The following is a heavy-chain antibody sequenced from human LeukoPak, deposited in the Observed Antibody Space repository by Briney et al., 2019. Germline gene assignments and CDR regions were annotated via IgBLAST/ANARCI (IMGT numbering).Heavy chain of an antibody. Sequence: PGGSLRLSCAASGFTFSSYSMNWVRQAPGKGLEWVSSISSSSSYIYYADSVKGRFTISRDNAKNSLYLQMNSLRAEDTAVYYCARAPITGTTVWFDPWGQGTLVTVSS. CDR2: ISSSSSYI. CDR1: GFTFSSYS. CDR3: ARAPITGTTVWFDP. V-gene: IGHV3-21*01. D-gene: IGHD1-7*01. J-gene: IGHJ5*02.